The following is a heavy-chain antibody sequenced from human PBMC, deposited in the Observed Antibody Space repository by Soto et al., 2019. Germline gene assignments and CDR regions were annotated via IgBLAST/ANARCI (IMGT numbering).Heavy chain of an antibody. CDR3: ARDPKTSGGQHWAFNYFDS. CDR2: ISYDGTNK. CDR1: GGSLSSSS. V-gene: IGHV3-30-3*01. D-gene: IGHD7-27*01. J-gene: IGHJ4*02. Sequence: QVQLQESGPGLVNPSGTLSLTCAVSGGSLSSSSWWSWVRQAPGKGPEWVALISYDGTNKFYADSVKGRFTISRDNSKSTLYLQVDSLRPEDAAVYYCARDPKTSGGQHWAFNYFDSWGQGTLVTVSS.